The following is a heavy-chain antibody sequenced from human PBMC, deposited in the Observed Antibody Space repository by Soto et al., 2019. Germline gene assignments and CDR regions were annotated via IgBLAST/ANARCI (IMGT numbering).Heavy chain of an antibody. J-gene: IGHJ4*02. CDR2: IYPGDSDT. V-gene: IGHV5-51*01. D-gene: IGHD3-22*01. CDR1: GYSFTSYW. Sequence: LGESLKISCKGSGYSFTSYWIGWVRQMPGKGLEWMGIIYPGDSDTRYSPSFQGQVTISADKSISTAYLQWSSLKASDTAMYYCARHSLPNYYDSSGPGDLDYCGQGTLVTVSS. CDR3: ARHSLPNYYDSSGPGDLDY.